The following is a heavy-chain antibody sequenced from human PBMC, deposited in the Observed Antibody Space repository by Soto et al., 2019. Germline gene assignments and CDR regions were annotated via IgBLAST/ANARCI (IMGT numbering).Heavy chain of an antibody. CDR3: ARAVGYCSGGSCHGLDY. Sequence: QVQLQESGPGLVRPSGTLAFTCAVSGGSISSSNWWNWVRQPPGKGLEWIGEIYHSGATNYNPSLNSRVTISVDKSKNQFSLKLSSVTAAETAVYYCARAVGYCSGGSCHGLDYWGQGILVTVSS. J-gene: IGHJ4*02. V-gene: IGHV4-4*02. D-gene: IGHD2-15*01. CDR2: IYHSGAT. CDR1: GGSISSSNW.